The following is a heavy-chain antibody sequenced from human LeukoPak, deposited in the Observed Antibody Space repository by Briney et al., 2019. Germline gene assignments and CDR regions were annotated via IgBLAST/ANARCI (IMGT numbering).Heavy chain of an antibody. J-gene: IGHJ4*02. Sequence: PSETLSLTCTVSGGSISGYFWSWIRQPPGKGLEWVGYLYYSGSPDYNPSLKSRVTISVDTSKIQFSLKLSSVTAADTAVYYCARSGNCGGDCYSFDYWGQGTLVTVSS. CDR3: ARSGNCGGDCYSFDY. V-gene: IGHV4-59*01. CDR2: LYYSGSP. D-gene: IGHD2-21*01. CDR1: GGSISGYF.